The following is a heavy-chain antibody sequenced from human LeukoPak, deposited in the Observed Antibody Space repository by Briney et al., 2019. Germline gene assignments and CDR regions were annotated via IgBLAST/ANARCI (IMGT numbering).Heavy chain of an antibody. Sequence: PSQTLSLTCTVSGGSINSGGYYWGWIRQPPGKGLEWIGYIYHSGSTSYNPSLKSRVTMSVDRSKNQFSLNLNSVTAADTAVYFCARDLGMHYFDYWGQGTLVTVSS. CDR3: ARDLGMHYFDY. J-gene: IGHJ4*02. CDR2: IYHSGST. CDR1: GGSINSGGYY. V-gene: IGHV4-30-2*01. D-gene: IGHD7-27*01.